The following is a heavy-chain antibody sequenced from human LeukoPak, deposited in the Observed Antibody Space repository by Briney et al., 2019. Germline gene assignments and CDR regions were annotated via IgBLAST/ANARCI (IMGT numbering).Heavy chain of an antibody. V-gene: IGHV3-23*01. CDR2: ISGSGGST. D-gene: IGHD3-22*01. CDR1: GFTFSSYG. Sequence: GGSLRLSCAASGFTFSSYGMSWVRQAPGKGLEWVSAISGSGGSTYYADSVKGRFTISRDNSKNTLYLQMNSLRAEDTAVYYCARARDYYDSSGYYASVDYWGQGTLVTVSS. J-gene: IGHJ4*02. CDR3: ARARDYYDSSGYYASVDY.